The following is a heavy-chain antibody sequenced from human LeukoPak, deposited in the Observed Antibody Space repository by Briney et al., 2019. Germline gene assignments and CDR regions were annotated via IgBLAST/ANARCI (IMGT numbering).Heavy chain of an antibody. D-gene: IGHD2-15*01. CDR1: GFSFSSYW. J-gene: IGHJ3*02. Sequence: GGSLRLSCAASGFSFSSYWMHWVRQAPGKGLVWVARIQYDGSTTNYADSVKVRFTISRDNAKKTLYVQMNSLRAEDTAVYYCARALVAGVTLNALDIWGQGTMVTVSS. CDR2: IQYDGSTT. V-gene: IGHV3-74*01. CDR3: ARALVAGVTLNALDI.